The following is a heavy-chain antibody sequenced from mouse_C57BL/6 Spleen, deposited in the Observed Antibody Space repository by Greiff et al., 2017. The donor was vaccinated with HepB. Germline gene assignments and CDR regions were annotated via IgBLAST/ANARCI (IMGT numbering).Heavy chain of an antibody. V-gene: IGHV1-55*01. CDR3: ARRDNYAMDY. Sequence: QVQLQQPGAELVKPGASVKMSCKASGYTFTSYWITWVKQRPGQGLEWIGDIYPGSGSTNYNEKFKSKATLTVETSSSTAYMQLSSLTSEDSAVYYCARRDNYAMDYWGQGTSVTVSS. J-gene: IGHJ4*01. D-gene: IGHD3-3*01. CDR1: GYTFTSYW. CDR2: IYPGSGST.